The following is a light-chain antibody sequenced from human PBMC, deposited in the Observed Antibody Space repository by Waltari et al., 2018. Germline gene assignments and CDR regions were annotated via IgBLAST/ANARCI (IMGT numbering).Light chain of an antibody. Sequence: QSVLTQPPSVSGAPGQKVTISCSGSSSNIGNNYVPWYQQLPGTAPKLLIYDNNKRPSGIPDRFSGSKSGTSATLGITGLQTGDEADYYCGTWDSSLSAVMFGGGTKLTVL. V-gene: IGLV1-51*01. J-gene: IGLJ3*02. CDR2: DNN. CDR1: SSNIGNNY. CDR3: GTWDSSLSAVM.